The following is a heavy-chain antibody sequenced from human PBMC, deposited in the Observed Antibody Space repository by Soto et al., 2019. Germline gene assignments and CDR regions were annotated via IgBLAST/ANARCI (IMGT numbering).Heavy chain of an antibody. D-gene: IGHD2-15*01. Sequence: QVELQESGPGLAKPSQTLSLTCTVSGGSISSGDYYWSWIRQPPGKGLEWIGYIYYSGSTYYNPSLKMRVTMSVDKSKNQFTLKLTSVNAADTAVYCCARCGSSCGLGFWGQGTLVTVSS. CDR3: ARCGSSCGLGF. CDR1: GGSISSGDYY. CDR2: IYYSGST. V-gene: IGHV4-30-4*01. J-gene: IGHJ4*02.